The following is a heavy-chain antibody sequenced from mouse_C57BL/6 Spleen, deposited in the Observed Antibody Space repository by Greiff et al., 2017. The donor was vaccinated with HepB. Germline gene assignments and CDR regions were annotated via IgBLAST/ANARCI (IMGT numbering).Heavy chain of an antibody. D-gene: IGHD2-5*01. V-gene: IGHV1-74*01. Sequence: VQLQQPGAELVKPGASVKVSCKASGYTFTSYWMHWVKQRPGQGLEWIGRIHPSDSDTNYNQKFKGKATLTVYKSSSPAYMQLSRLTSEDSAVYYCASNYAAGYWGQGTTLTVSS. CDR2: IHPSDSDT. CDR1: GYTFTSYW. J-gene: IGHJ2*01. CDR3: ASNYAAGY.